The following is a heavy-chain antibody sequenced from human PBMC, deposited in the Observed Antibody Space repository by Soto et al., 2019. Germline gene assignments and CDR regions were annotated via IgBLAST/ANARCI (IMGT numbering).Heavy chain of an antibody. CDR1: GFTFSSYA. CDR3: AKRGIQLWPPGDAFDI. V-gene: IGHV3-23*01. J-gene: IGHJ3*02. D-gene: IGHD5-18*01. CDR2: ISGSGGST. Sequence: EVQLLESGGGLVQPGGSLRLSCAASGFTFSSYAMSWVRQAPGKGLEWVSAISGSGGSTYYADSVKGRFTISRDNSKNTLYLQMNSLRAEDTAVYYCAKRGIQLWPPGDAFDIWGQGTMVTVSS.